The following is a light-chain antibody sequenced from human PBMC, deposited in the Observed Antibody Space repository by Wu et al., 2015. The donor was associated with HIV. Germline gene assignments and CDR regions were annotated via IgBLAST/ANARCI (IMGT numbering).Light chain of an antibody. Sequence: EIVLTQSPGTLSLSPGERATLSCRASQSVSSSYLAWYQQKPGQAPRLLIYGASSRATGVPDRFSGSGSGTDFTLTINRLVPEDFAVYYCQQYGSSPRTFGQGTKLELK. V-gene: IGKV3-20*01. CDR2: GAS. J-gene: IGKJ2*01. CDR1: QSVSSSY. CDR3: QQYGSSPRT.